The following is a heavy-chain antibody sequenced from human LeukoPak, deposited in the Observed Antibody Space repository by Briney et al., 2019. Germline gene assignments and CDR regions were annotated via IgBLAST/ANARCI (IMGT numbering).Heavy chain of an antibody. J-gene: IGHJ4*02. V-gene: IGHV3-23*01. CDR2: ISGSGGST. CDR1: GFTFSSYG. Sequence: GGSLRLSCAASGFTFSSYGMSWVRQAPGKGLEWVSAISGSGGSTYYADSVKGRFTISRDNSKNTLYLQMNSLRAEDTAVYYCAKSQYYDILTGGNFDYWGQGTLVTVSS. CDR3: AKSQYYDILTGGNFDY. D-gene: IGHD3-9*01.